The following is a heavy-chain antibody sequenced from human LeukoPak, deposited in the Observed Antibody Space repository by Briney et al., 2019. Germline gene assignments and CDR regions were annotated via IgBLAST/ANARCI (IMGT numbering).Heavy chain of an antibody. Sequence: PGGSLRLSCAASGFTFSDSVMTWVRQAPGKGLDWVSLISFSGANSYYADSVKGRFTISRANSKDTLYLQMNSLRAEDTAMYYCARDIQFSTWGLGTMVTVSS. V-gene: IGHV3-23*01. CDR2: ISFSGANS. CDR1: GFTFSDSV. J-gene: IGHJ3*01. D-gene: IGHD5-24*01. CDR3: ARDIQFST.